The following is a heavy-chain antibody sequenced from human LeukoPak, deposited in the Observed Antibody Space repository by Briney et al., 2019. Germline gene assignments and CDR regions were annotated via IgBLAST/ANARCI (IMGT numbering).Heavy chain of an antibody. J-gene: IGHJ4*02. CDR3: TADGVGIEGATFDY. CDR1: GFTFTNAW. D-gene: IGHD1-26*01. CDR2: IKSKTDGGTT. Sequence: GGSLRLSCAASGFTFTNAWMSWVRQAPGKGLEWVGRIKSKTDGGTTDYAAPVKGRFTISRDDSKNTLYLQMNSLKTEDTAVYYCTADGVGIEGATFDYWGQGTLVTVSS. V-gene: IGHV3-15*01.